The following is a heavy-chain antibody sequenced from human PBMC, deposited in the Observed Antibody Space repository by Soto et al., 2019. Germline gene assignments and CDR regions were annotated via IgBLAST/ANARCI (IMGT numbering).Heavy chain of an antibody. V-gene: IGHV4-34*01. CDR2: INHSGST. Sequence: SETLSLTCAVYGGSFSGYYWSWIRQPPGKGLEWIGEINHSGSTNYNPSLKSRVTISVDTSKNKFSLKLSLVTAADTAVYYWARWRFRYCSGARCYGPYYYYYYGMDVWEQETTFTVAS. CDR3: ARWRFRYCSGARCYGPYYYYYYGMDV. D-gene: IGHD2-15*01. CDR1: GGSFSGYY. J-gene: IGHJ6*01.